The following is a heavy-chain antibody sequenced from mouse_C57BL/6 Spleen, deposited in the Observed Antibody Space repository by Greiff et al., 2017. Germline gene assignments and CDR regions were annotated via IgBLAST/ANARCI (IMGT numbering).Heavy chain of an antibody. CDR1: GFTFSSYA. V-gene: IGHV5-9-1*02. CDR3: TRDREGEYYGSFFAY. CDR2: ISSGGDYI. J-gene: IGHJ3*01. Sequence: EVQLVESGEGLVKPGGSLKLSCAASGFTFSSYAMSWVRQTPEKRLEWVAYISSGGDYIYYADTVKGRFTISRDNARNTLYLQMSSLKSEDTAMYYCTRDREGEYYGSFFAYWGQGTLVTVSA. D-gene: IGHD1-1*01.